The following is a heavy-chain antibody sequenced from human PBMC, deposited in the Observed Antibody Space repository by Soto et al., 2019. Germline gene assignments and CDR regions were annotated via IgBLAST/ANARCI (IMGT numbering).Heavy chain of an antibody. V-gene: IGHV1-69*13. CDR2: IISIFGTP. CDR3: ARLIGNSWLDS. CDR1: GGTFAISV. D-gene: IGHD2-8*01. Sequence: SVKVSCKASGGTFAISVFNWVRQAPGQGLEWMGGIISIFGTPNYSQKFLGRVTITADESNNQLSLQLNSVTSDDTAVYYCARLIGNSWLDSWGQGTLVTVSS. J-gene: IGHJ5*01.